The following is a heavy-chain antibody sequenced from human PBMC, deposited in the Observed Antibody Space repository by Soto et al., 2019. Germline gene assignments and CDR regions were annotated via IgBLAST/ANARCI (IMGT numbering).Heavy chain of an antibody. CDR1: GFTFSSYA. Sequence: GGSLRLSCAASGFTFSSYAMHWVRQAPGKGLEWVAVISYDGSNKYYADSVKGRFTISRDNSKNTLYLQMNSLRAEDTAVYYFARDGGNRWARYGGNYWDNWGQGTLVTVSS. J-gene: IGHJ4*02. V-gene: IGHV3-30-3*01. D-gene: IGHD2-15*01. CDR3: ARDGGNRWARYGGNYWDN. CDR2: ISYDGSNK.